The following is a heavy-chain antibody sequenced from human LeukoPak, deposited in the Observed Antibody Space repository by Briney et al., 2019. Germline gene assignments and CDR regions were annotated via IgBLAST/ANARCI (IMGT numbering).Heavy chain of an antibody. CDR2: ISYDGSNK. Sequence: PGGSLRLSCAASGFSFSSYWMTWVRQAPGKGLEWVAVISYDGSNKYYADSVKGRFTISRDNSKNTLYLQMNSLRAEDTAVYYCARDPVSSGYQFDYWGQGTLVTVSS. D-gene: IGHD6-19*01. V-gene: IGHV3-30*03. J-gene: IGHJ4*02. CDR3: ARDPVSSGYQFDY. CDR1: GFSFSSYW.